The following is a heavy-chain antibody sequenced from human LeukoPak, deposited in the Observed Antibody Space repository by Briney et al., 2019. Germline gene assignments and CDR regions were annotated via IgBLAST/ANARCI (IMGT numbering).Heavy chain of an antibody. J-gene: IGHJ4*02. V-gene: IGHV3-48*03. CDR2: ISTSGSTT. D-gene: IGHD4/OR15-4a*01. CDR3: AGAGFDY. CDR1: GFIFSSYQ. Sequence: GGSLRLSCAAFGFIFSSYQMNWVRQAPGKGLEWVSHISTSGSTTYYADSVKGRFTISRDNAKNSLYLQMSSLRAEDTAVYYCAGAGFDYWGQGTLVTVSS.